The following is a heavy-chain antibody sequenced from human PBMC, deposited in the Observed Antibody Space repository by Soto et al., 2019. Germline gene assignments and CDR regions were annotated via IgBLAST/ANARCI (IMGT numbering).Heavy chain of an antibody. CDR3: AKDKGLRGCSYFGD. V-gene: IGHV3-23*01. Sequence: EVQLRQSGGGVVQPGGSLRLSCVASGFSFNNYAMTWVRQDPGKGLEWVSGIRGSGDGTYYADSVKDRFSVSRDKSTSTVHLQMSSLRVEDTAVYYCAKDKGLRGCSYFGDWGQGDLVIVSS. CDR1: GFSFNNYA. J-gene: IGHJ4*02. D-gene: IGHD3-16*01. CDR2: IRGSGDGT.